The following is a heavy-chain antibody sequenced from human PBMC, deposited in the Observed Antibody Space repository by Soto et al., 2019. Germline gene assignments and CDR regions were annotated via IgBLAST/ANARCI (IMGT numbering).Heavy chain of an antibody. CDR1: SGSISVTNVF. V-gene: IGHV4-39*01. D-gene: IGHD1-20*01. Sequence: SETLSLTCTVSSGSISVTNVFWGWVRQSPGKGLEWIGNVDYSGTAYFSPSLATRVTFHVDTSKNQFSLTLYSVTAADTAVYYCARITGRHLDYWGQGILVTVSS. CDR3: ARITGRHLDY. J-gene: IGHJ4*02. CDR2: VDYSGTA.